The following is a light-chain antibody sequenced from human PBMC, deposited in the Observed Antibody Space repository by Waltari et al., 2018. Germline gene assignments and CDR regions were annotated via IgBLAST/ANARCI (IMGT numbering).Light chain of an antibody. V-gene: IGLV2-8*01. CDR1: SSDVGNYND. J-gene: IGLJ2*01. CDR2: EVN. Sequence: QSALTQPPSASGSLGQSVTISCTGTSSDVGNYNDVSWYQQHPGKAPKVIIYEVNKRPSGVPDRFSGSKSGNTAPLTVSGLQAEDEADYYCASYAGNRRFIFGGGTKLTGL. CDR3: ASYAGNRRFI.